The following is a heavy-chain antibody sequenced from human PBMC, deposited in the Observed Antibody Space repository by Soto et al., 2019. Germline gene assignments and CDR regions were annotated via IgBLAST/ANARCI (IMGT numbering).Heavy chain of an antibody. V-gene: IGHV1-69*01. CDR2: IIPIFGTA. CDR3: AKVPAATDYYYYGMDV. D-gene: IGHD2-2*01. CDR1: GGTFSSYA. J-gene: IGHJ6*02. Sequence: QVQLVQSGAEVKKPGSSVKVSCKASGGTFSSYAISWVRQAPGRGLEWMGGIIPIFGTANYAQKFQGRVTITADESTSTAYMELSSLRSEDTAVYYCAKVPAATDYYYYGMDVWGQGTTVTVSS.